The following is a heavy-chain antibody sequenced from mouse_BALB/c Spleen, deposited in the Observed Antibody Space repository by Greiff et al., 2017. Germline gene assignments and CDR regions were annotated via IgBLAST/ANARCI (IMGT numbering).Heavy chain of an antibody. Sequence: EVQVVESGPGLVKPSQSLSLTCSVTGYSITSGYYWNWIRQFPGNKLEWMGYISYDGSNNYNPSLKNRISITRDTSKNQFFLKLNSVTTEDTATYYCAKIYYGILYAMDYWGQGTSVTVSS. CDR3: AKIYYGILYAMDY. V-gene: IGHV3-6*02. J-gene: IGHJ4*01. CDR1: GYSITSGYY. D-gene: IGHD2-1*01. CDR2: ISYDGSN.